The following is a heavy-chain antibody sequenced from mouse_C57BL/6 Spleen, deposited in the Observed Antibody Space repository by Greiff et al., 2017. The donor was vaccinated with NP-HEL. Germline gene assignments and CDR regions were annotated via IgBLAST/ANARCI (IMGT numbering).Heavy chain of an antibody. Sequence: VKLMESGPGLVQPSQSLSITCTVSGFSLTSYGVHWVRQSPGKGLEWLGVIWSGGSTDYNAAFISRLSISKDNSKSQVFFKMNSLQADDTAIYYCARSEGYGNYVENFDVWGTGTTVTVSS. CDR1: GFSLTSYG. V-gene: IGHV2-2*01. CDR3: ARSEGYGNYVENFDV. CDR2: IWSGGST. J-gene: IGHJ1*03. D-gene: IGHD2-1*01.